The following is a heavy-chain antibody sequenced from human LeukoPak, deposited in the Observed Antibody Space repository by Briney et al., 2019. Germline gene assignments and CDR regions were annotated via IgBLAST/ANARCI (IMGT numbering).Heavy chain of an antibody. Sequence: SETLSLTCTVSGGSLSSYYWSWIRQPPGKGLEWIGYIYYSGSTNYNPSLKSRVTISVDTSKNQFSLKLSSVTAADTAVYYCARARSSGWLIDYWGQGTLVTVSS. V-gene: IGHV4-59*12. CDR1: GGSLSSYY. J-gene: IGHJ4*02. CDR2: IYYSGST. CDR3: ARARSSGWLIDY. D-gene: IGHD6-19*01.